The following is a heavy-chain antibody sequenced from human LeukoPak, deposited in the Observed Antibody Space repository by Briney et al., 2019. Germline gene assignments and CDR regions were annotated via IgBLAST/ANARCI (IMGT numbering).Heavy chain of an antibody. CDR1: GDTLTELS. CDR3: ATDPEGVLTGSIFDY. Sequence: ASVKVSCNVSGDTLTELSMHWVRQAPGKGPEWMGGFDPEDGETIYAQKFQGRVTMTADTSTDTAYMELSSLRSEDTAVYYCATDPEGVLTGSIFDYWGQGTLVTVSS. CDR2: FDPEDGET. V-gene: IGHV1-24*01. J-gene: IGHJ4*02. D-gene: IGHD6-13*01.